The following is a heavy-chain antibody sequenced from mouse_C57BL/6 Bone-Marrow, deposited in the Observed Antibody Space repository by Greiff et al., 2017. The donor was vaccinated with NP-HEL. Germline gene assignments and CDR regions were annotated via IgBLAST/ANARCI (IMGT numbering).Heavy chain of an antibody. V-gene: IGHV1-39*01. J-gene: IGHJ2*01. CDR1: GYSFTDYN. D-gene: IGHD2-2*01. Sequence: EVKLMESGPELVKPGASVKISCKASGYSFTDYNMNWVKQSNGKSLEWIGVINPNYGTTSYNPKFKGKATLTVDQSSSTAYMQLNSLTSEDSAVYYCARGGLWLRCFDYWGQGTTLTVSS. CDR2: INPNYGTT. CDR3: ARGGLWLRCFDY.